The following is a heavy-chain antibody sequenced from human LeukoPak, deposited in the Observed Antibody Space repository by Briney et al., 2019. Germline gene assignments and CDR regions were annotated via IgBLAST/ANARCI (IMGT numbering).Heavy chain of an antibody. V-gene: IGHV5-51*01. CDR1: GYSFATYW. CDR3: ARRSEKWELPHLGAFDI. Sequence: GESLQISCTGSGYSFATYWIGWVRQMPGKGLEWMGIIYPGDSDTRYSPSFQGQVTISADKSISTAYLQWSSLKASDTAMYYCARRSEKWELPHLGAFDIWGQGTMVTVSS. J-gene: IGHJ3*02. CDR2: IYPGDSDT. D-gene: IGHD1-26*01.